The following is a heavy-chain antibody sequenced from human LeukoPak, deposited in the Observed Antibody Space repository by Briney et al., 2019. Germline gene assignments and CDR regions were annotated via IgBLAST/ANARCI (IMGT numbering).Heavy chain of an antibody. Sequence: PGGSLRLSCAASGFTFDDYAMHWVRQAPGKGLEWVSGISWNSGSIGYADSVKGRFTISRDNAKNSLYLQMNSLRAVDTALYYCAKDMAVATRVGFSSPSDYWGQGTLVTVSS. CDR1: GFTFDDYA. V-gene: IGHV3-9*01. J-gene: IGHJ4*02. CDR2: ISWNSGSI. D-gene: IGHD5-12*01. CDR3: AKDMAVATRVGFSSPSDY.